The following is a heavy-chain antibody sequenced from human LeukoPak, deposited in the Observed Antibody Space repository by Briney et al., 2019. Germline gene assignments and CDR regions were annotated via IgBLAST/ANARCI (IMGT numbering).Heavy chain of an antibody. V-gene: IGHV4-34*01. J-gene: IGHJ6*03. CDR3: ARVRSRWLQRPYYYMDV. D-gene: IGHD5-24*01. CDR1: GGSFSGYY. Sequence: PSETLSLTCAVYGGSFSGYYWSWIRQPSGKGLEWIGEINHSGSTNYNPSLKSRVTISVDTSKNQFSLKLSSVTAADTAVYYCARVRSRWLQRPYYYMDVWGKGTTVTVSS. CDR2: INHSGST.